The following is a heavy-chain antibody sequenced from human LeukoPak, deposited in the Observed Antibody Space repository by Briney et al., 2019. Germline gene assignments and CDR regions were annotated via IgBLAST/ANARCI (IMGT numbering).Heavy chain of an antibody. Sequence: GGSLRLSCAASSGLMFSSHGMHLVRQAPGKGLEWVAVIWYDGSNEYYADSVKGRFTISRDNAKNTLYLQMNSLRADNSALYYCARDRRTSGDYVYYGMNVWGQGTTVTVSS. CDR3: ARDRRTSGDYVYYGMNV. CDR1: GLMFSSHG. J-gene: IGHJ6*02. CDR2: IWYDGSNE. V-gene: IGHV3-33*03. D-gene: IGHD4-17*01.